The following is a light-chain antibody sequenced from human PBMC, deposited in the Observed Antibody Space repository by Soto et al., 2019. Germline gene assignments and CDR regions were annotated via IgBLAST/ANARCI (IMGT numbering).Light chain of an antibody. CDR3: QQRNSWPIT. CDR1: QSVDSY. V-gene: IGKV3-11*01. J-gene: IGKJ5*01. Sequence: IVLTQSPASLSLSPGERATLSCMASQSVDSYLVWYQQKPGQAPRLLIFGASNRATGIPSRFSGSGSGTDFTLTISSLEPEDFAVYYCQQRNSWPITFGQGTRLEI. CDR2: GAS.